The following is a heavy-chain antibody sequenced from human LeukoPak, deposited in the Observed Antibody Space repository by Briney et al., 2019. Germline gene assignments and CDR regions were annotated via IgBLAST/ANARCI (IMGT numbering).Heavy chain of an antibody. CDR2: TYYSGST. V-gene: IGHV4-59*01. CDR1: GGSISSYY. D-gene: IGHD5-24*01. Sequence: TPSETLSLTCTVSGGSISSYYWSWIRQPPGKGLEWIGYTYYSGSTNYNPSLKSRVTISVDTSKNQFSLKLSSVTAADTAVYYCARGLGDGYEGINWFDPWGQGTLVTVSS. J-gene: IGHJ5*02. CDR3: ARGLGDGYEGINWFDP.